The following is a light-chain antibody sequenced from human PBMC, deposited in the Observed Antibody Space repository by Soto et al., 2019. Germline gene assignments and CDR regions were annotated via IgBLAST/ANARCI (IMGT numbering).Light chain of an antibody. CDR2: DVT. V-gene: IGLV2-14*03. CDR1: SSVIGRYDY. CDR3: TSFTTAYTHV. J-gene: IGLJ1*01. Sequence: QSALTQPASVSGSPGQSITVSCTGTSSVIGRYDYVSWYQQHPGKVPKLLIYDVTNRPSGVSNRFSGSKSGNTASLTISGLQAEDEADYYCTSFTTAYTHVFGTGTKVTVL.